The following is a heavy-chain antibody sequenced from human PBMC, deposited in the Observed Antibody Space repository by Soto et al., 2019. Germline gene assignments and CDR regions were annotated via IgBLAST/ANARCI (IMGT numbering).Heavy chain of an antibody. CDR3: AKRFAYSSGLDGFDI. D-gene: IGHD6-19*01. CDR1: GFIFSSYA. V-gene: IGHV3-23*01. J-gene: IGHJ3*02. CDR2: ISGSGGTT. Sequence: EVQLLESGGGLVQPGGSLRLPCAASGFIFSSYAMSWVRQGPGKGLEWVSGISGSGGTTYYADSVKGRFTISRDNSKNTRYLPMNSLRAEDSAIYYCAKRFAYSSGLDGFDIWGQGTMVTVSS.